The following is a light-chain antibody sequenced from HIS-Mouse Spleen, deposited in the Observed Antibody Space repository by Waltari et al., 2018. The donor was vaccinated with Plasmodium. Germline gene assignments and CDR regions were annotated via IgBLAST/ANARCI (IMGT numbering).Light chain of an antibody. CDR3: SSYAGSNNLV. V-gene: IGLV2-8*01. CDR2: EVS. J-gene: IGLJ2*01. CDR1: SSDVGGYNY. Sequence: QSALTQPPSASGSPGQSVTISCTGTSSDVGGYNYVSWYQQHPGKAPKLMIYEVSKRPSGVPDRFPGSKSRNTASLTVSGLQAEDEADYYCSSYAGSNNLVFGGGTKLTVL.